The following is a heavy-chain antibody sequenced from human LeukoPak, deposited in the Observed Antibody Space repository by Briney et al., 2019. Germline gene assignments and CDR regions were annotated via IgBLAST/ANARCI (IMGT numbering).Heavy chain of an antibody. CDR2: IHERGST. CDR3: ARASRPSNSWFDH. CDR1: GHSFTSDSF. D-gene: IGHD6-6*01. V-gene: IGHV4-38-2*01. J-gene: IGHJ5*02. Sequence: SETLSLTCGVSGHSFTSDSFWGWIRQPPGRGLEWISSIHERGSTFSIPSLKTRVTILIDASMNQFSLNVNSVTAADTAVYYCARASRPSNSWFDHWGQGTVVTVSS.